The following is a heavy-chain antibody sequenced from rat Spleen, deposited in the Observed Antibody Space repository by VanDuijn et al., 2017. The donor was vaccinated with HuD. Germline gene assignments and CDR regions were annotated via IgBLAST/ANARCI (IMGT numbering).Heavy chain of an antibody. J-gene: IGHJ2*01. CDR3: ARERGNTRVFDY. D-gene: IGHD1-4*01. Sequence: EVQLVETGGGLVQPGRSLKLSCVASGFTFSSYWMYWIRQAPGKGLEWVSSINTDGGSTHYAETVKGRFTISRDNAKNTVDMQLSSLRSEDTAMYFCARERGNTRVFDYWGQGVMVTVSS. CDR2: INTDGGST. V-gene: IGHV5-43*01. CDR1: GFTFSSYW.